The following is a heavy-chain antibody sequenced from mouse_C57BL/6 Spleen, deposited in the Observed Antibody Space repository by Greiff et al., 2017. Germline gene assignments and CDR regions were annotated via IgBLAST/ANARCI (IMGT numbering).Heavy chain of an antibody. V-gene: IGHV1-69*01. D-gene: IGHD2-3*01. CDR1: GYTFTSYW. CDR2: IDPSDSYT. Sequence: QVQLQQPGAELVMPGASVKLSCKASGYTFTSYWMHWVKQRPGQGLEWIGEIDPSDSYTNYNQKFKGKSTLTVDKSSSTAYMQLSSLTSEDSAVYYCAREGSYDGAWFAYWGQGTLVTVSA. J-gene: IGHJ3*01. CDR3: AREGSYDGAWFAY.